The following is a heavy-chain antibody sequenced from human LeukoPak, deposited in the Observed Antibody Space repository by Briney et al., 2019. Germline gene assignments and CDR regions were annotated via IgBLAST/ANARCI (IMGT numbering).Heavy chain of an antibody. Sequence: SQTLSLTYTVSGGSISSGGYYWSWIRQHPEKGLEWSGYIYNSETTYYNPSLKSRVTISVDTYKNQFSLKLSSVTAADRAVYYCARMNSGSSFDYWGQGTLVSV. CDR2: IYNSETT. CDR1: GGSISSGGYY. D-gene: IGHD3-10*01. V-gene: IGHV4-31*03. J-gene: IGHJ4*02. CDR3: ARMNSGSSFDY.